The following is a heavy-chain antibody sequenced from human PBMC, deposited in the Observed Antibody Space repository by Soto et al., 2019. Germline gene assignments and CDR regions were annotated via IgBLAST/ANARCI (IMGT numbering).Heavy chain of an antibody. Sequence: SVKVSCKASGCTFSSYTISWVRQAPGQGLEWMGRIIPILGIANYAQKFQGRVTITADKSTSTAYMELSSLRSEDTAVYYCARDGLTTVTNWYFDLWGRGTLVTVSS. J-gene: IGHJ2*01. V-gene: IGHV1-69*04. CDR3: ARDGLTTVTNWYFDL. CDR1: GCTFSSYT. D-gene: IGHD4-17*01. CDR2: IIPILGIA.